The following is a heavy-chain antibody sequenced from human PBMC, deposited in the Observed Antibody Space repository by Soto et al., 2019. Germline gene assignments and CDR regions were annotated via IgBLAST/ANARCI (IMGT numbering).Heavy chain of an antibody. D-gene: IGHD2-2*01. CDR3: ARDGPDIVVVPAAIPTLYYGMDV. Sequence: SGGSLRLSCAASGFTFSSYGMHWVRQAPGKGLEWVAVIWYDGSNKYYADSVKGRFTISRDNSKNTLYLQMNSLRAEDTAVYYCARDGPDIVVVPAAIPTLYYGMDVWGQGTTVTVSS. V-gene: IGHV3-33*01. CDR1: GFTFSSYG. J-gene: IGHJ6*02. CDR2: IWYDGSNK.